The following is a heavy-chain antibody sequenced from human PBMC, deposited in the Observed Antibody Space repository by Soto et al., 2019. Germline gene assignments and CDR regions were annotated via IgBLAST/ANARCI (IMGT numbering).Heavy chain of an antibody. V-gene: IGHV3-23*01. CDR1: GFTLSMSA. CDR3: AKDRGIIVKAGDAFAL. Sequence: GGSLRLSCASSGFTLSMSAVNWVRQAPGKGLEWVSYISDSGDRTYYADSVKGRFTISRDRSKNTVSLQMDSLRAEDTAVYYCAKDRGIIVKAGDAFALWGQGTKGT. J-gene: IGHJ3*01. CDR2: ISDSGDRT. D-gene: IGHD3-16*02.